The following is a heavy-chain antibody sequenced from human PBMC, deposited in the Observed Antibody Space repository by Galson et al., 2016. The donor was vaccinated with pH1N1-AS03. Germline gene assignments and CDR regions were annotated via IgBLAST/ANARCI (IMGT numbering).Heavy chain of an antibody. Sequence: SLRLSCAASGFTLSDYYINWVRQAPGKGLEWLSYISSSGRTIYYADSVKGRFTISRDNAKNSVDLQMNSLRGEDTAVYYCARVESGNTYGYGALDVWGLGTTVTVSS. J-gene: IGHJ6*02. V-gene: IGHV3-11*01. D-gene: IGHD5-18*01. CDR2: ISSSGRTI. CDR1: GFTLSDYY. CDR3: ARVESGNTYGYGALDV.